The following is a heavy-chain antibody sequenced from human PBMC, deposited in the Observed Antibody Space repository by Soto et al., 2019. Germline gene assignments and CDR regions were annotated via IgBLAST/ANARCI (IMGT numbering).Heavy chain of an antibody. Sequence: EVQLVESGGGLVRPGGSLRLSCAASGFTFSTYSMNWVRQAPGQGLEWVSYISSGSATIYYAVYVKGRFPISRDNSENSLYLQLNRLTDEDTAVYYYVRESASYRSSSGSYWYFDLWGRGTVITVSS. CDR3: VRESASYRSSSGSYWYFDL. CDR1: GFTFSTYS. CDR2: ISSGSATI. J-gene: IGHJ2*01. V-gene: IGHV3-48*02. D-gene: IGHD6-6*01.